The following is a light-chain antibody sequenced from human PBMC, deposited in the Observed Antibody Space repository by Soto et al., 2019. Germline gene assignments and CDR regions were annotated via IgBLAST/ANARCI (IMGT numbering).Light chain of an antibody. CDR1: QSVSSN. J-gene: IGKJ1*01. V-gene: IGKV3-15*01. CDR2: AAS. Sequence: EIVMTQSPVTLSVSPGERATLSCTASQSVSSNLAWYQQKPGQAPRLLIYAASTRATDIPARFSGSGSGTEFTLTISRLEPEDVAVYYCQQYEAVVTFGQGTKGDIK. CDR3: QQYEAVVT.